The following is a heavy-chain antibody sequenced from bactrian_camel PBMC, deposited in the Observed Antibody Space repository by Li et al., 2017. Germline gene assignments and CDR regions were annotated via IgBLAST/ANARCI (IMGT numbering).Heavy chain of an antibody. D-gene: IGHD2*01. CDR2: IHTAFGRS. J-gene: IGHJ6*01. Sequence: HVQLVESGGGSVQPGGSLILSCSASGLIFDDYDMAWYRQAPGKEREGVATIHTAFGRSYYADSVKGRFTISKDSSKNILYLQMNGPKPEDAATYYCALDPASGKTSWVYHLLPRPTFGFWGKGTQVTVS. CDR1: GLIFDDYD. V-gene: IGHV3S61*01. CDR3: ALDPASGKTSWVYHLLPRPTFGF.